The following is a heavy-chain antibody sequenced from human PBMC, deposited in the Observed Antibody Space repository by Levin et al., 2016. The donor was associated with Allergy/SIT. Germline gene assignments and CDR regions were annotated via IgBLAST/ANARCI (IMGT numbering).Heavy chain of an antibody. V-gene: IGHV4-31*02. D-gene: IGHD3-10*01. CDR3: ASNRYYYGSGLTGVFDY. Sequence: WIRQPPGKGLEWIGYIYYSGSTYYNPSLKSRVTISVDTSKNQFSLKLSSVTAADTAVYYCASNRYYYGSGLTGVFDYWGQGTLVTVSS. CDR2: IYYSGST. J-gene: IGHJ4*02.